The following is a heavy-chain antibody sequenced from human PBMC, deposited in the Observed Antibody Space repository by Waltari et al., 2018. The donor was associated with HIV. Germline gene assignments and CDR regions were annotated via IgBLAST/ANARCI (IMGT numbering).Heavy chain of an antibody. J-gene: IGHJ4*02. CDR1: GFTFTSSA. Sequence: QMQLVQSGPEVKKPGTSVKVSCKASGFTFTSSAMQWVRQARGQRLEWIGWIVVGSGNTNYAQKFQERVTITRDMSTSTAYMELSSLRSEDTAVYYCAADISVTMVRGVISVSAGGDYWGQGTLVTVSS. CDR3: AADISVTMVRGVISVSAGGDY. CDR2: IVVGSGNT. V-gene: IGHV1-58*02. D-gene: IGHD3-10*01.